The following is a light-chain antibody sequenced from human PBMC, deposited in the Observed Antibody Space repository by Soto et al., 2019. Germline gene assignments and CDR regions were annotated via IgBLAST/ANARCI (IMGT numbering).Light chain of an antibody. CDR3: QQSYRISIT. J-gene: IGKJ5*01. Sequence: DIQMTQSPSTLSGSVGYRFTITCRASQGISSYLAWYQQKPGKAPKLLIYAASTLQSGVPSRFSGSGSGTDFALTITSLQAEDFATYYCQQSYRISITFGQGTHGRL. V-gene: IGKV1-9*01. CDR1: QGISSY. CDR2: AAS.